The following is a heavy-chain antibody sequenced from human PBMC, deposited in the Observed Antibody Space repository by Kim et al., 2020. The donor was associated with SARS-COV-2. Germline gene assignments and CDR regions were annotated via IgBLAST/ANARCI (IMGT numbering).Heavy chain of an antibody. CDR2: ISTSGSA. V-gene: IGHV4-4*07. J-gene: IGHJ6*03. CDR1: GGSISTYY. D-gene: IGHD3-16*02. Sequence: SETLSLTCTVSGGSISTYYWSWIRQPAGKGLEWIGRISTSGSARYNPSLQSRVTMSIDTSKKQVSLKLSSVTAADTAVYYCAREEQRTLYARPGKNFSFYYFMDVWGRGTTVTVSS. CDR3: AREEQRTLYARPGKNFSFYYFMDV.